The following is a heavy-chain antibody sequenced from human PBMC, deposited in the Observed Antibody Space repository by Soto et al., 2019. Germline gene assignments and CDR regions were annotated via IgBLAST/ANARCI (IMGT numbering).Heavy chain of an antibody. V-gene: IGHV1-18*01. CDR1: GYTFTSYA. CDR3: ARDLAAGTCDY. J-gene: IGHJ4*02. Sequence: QVQLVRSGAEVRKPGASVKCSCKASGYTFTSYAISWGRQAPGQGLEWMGWISAYNGNTNYAQKLQGRVPMTTDKSPSTAYMELTSLRSDETAGYYCARDLAAGTCDYWGQGTLGTVSS. CDR2: ISAYNGNT. D-gene: IGHD6-13*01.